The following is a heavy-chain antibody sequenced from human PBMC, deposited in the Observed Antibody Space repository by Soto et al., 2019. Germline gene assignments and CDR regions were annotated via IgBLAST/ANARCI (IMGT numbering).Heavy chain of an antibody. V-gene: IGHV3-74*01. CDR1: GFTFSGYW. D-gene: IGHD2-15*01. CDR2: VGSDGTGI. CDR3: VRWSEF. Sequence: EVQLVESGGGLVQPGGSLRLSCAASGFTFSGYWMHWVRQAPGKGLEWVSRVGSDGTGITYADSVKGRFTISRDNAKNMLYLQMNSLRAEDTAVYYCVRWSEFWGQGTRVTVSS. J-gene: IGHJ4*02.